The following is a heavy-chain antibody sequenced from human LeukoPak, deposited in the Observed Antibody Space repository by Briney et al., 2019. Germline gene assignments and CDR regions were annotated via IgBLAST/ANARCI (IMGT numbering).Heavy chain of an antibody. Sequence: GESLKISCKGSGYNFTTSWIDWVRQLPGKGLEWMGIIYPGDSDTRYSPSFQGQVTISADKSINTAYLQWTSLKASDTAMYYCARQLTTLRGFDIWGQGTMVTASS. V-gene: IGHV5-51*01. CDR1: GYNFTTSW. D-gene: IGHD4-11*01. CDR3: ARQLTTLRGFDI. J-gene: IGHJ3*02. CDR2: IYPGDSDT.